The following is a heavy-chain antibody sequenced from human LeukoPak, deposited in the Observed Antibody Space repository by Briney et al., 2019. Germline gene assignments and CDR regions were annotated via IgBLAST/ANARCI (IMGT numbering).Heavy chain of an antibody. V-gene: IGHV3-33*01. CDR1: GFTFSSYG. CDR3: ARTRTRVTPASPPDY. D-gene: IGHD4-23*01. J-gene: IGHJ4*02. Sequence: GGSLRLSCAASGFTFSSYGMHWVRQAPGKGLEWVAVIWYDGSNKYYADSVKGRFTISRDNSKNTLYLQMNSLRAEDTAVYYCARTRTRVTPASPPDYWGQGTLVTVSS. CDR2: IWYDGSNK.